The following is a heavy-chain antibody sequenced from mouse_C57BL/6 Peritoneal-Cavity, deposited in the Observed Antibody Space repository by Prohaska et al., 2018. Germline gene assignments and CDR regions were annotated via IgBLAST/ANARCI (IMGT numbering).Heavy chain of an antibody. Sequence: GQSLEWIGVINPYYGGTIYNQKCKGKATLTVDKSSSTAYMGLNRLTSEDSAVYYCARDGYDVGYWGKGTLVTVSA. D-gene: IGHD2-2*01. CDR2: INPYYGGT. CDR3: ARDGYDVGY. V-gene: IGHV1-19*01. J-gene: IGHJ3*01.